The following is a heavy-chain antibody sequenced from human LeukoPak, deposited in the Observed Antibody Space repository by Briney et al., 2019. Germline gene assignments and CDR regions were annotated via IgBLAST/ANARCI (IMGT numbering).Heavy chain of an antibody. CDR2: IYYSGST. CDR1: GGSISSYY. D-gene: IGHD6-13*01. CDR3: ARGPRKIAAAGTNNWFDP. J-gene: IGHJ5*02. Sequence: PSETLSLTCTVSGGSISSYYWSWIRQPPGKGLEWIGYIYYSGSTNYNPSLKSRVTISVDTSKNQFSLKLSSVTAADTAVYYCARGPRKIAAAGTNNWFDPWGQGTLVTVSS. V-gene: IGHV4-59*08.